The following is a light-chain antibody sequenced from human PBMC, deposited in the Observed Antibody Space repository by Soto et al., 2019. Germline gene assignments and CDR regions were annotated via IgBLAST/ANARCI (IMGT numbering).Light chain of an antibody. V-gene: IGKV3-11*01. CDR3: QDRSNWPLGT. Sequence: EIVLTQSPATLSLSPGERATLSCRASQSVSSYLAWYQQKPGQAPRLLIYDASTRATGIPARFSGRGSGTDFTLTINGLEPEDSAVYYCQDRSNWPLGTFGQGTKVDIX. J-gene: IGKJ1*01. CDR1: QSVSSY. CDR2: DAS.